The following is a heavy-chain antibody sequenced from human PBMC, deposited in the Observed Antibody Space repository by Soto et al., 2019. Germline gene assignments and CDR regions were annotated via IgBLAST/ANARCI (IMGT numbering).Heavy chain of an antibody. CDR2: IVPLLGRT. Sequence: QVQLVQSGAEVKKPGSSVKVSCRASGDTFSTYAITWVRQAPGQGLEWMGGIVPLLGRTKYAPKFQGRVTITADVSTTTAYMELSSLRSEDTAVYYCARDWGFCSGGRCRGYWGQGALVAVSS. J-gene: IGHJ4*02. V-gene: IGHV1-69*01. CDR3: ARDWGFCSGGRCRGY. D-gene: IGHD2-15*01. CDR1: GDTFSTYA.